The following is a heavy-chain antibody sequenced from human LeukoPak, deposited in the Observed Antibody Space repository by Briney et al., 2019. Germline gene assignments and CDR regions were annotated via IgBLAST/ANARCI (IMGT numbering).Heavy chain of an antibody. CDR3: ARSQPPGGPSDY. Sequence: ASVNVSCKASGYTFTSYAMHWVRQAPGQRLEWMGWINAGNGNTKDSQKFQGRVTITRDTSASTAYMELSSLRSEDTAVYYCARSQPPGGPSDYWGQGTLVTVSS. CDR1: GYTFTSYA. J-gene: IGHJ4*02. D-gene: IGHD2-8*02. CDR2: INAGNGNT. V-gene: IGHV1-3*01.